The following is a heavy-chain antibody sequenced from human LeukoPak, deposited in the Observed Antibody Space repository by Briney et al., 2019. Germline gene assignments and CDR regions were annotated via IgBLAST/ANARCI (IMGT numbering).Heavy chain of an antibody. CDR1: GFTFSSYA. CDR3: AKFLSRVPATIDY. CDR2: ISGSGGST. Sequence: GGSLRLSCAASGFTFSSYAMSWVRQAPGKGLEWVSAISGSGGSTYYADSVKGRFTISRDNSKNTLYLQMNSLRAEDTAVYFCAKFLSRVPATIDYWGQGTLVTVSS. J-gene: IGHJ4*02. D-gene: IGHD2-2*01. V-gene: IGHV3-23*01.